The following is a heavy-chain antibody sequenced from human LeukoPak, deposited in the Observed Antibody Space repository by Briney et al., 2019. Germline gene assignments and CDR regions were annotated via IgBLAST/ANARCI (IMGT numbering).Heavy chain of an antibody. D-gene: IGHD5-12*01. CDR3: ARGTGSWLRLTRWFDP. J-gene: IGHJ5*02. CDR1: GYTFTNYD. V-gene: IGHV1-8*01. CDR2: MNPNSGNT. Sequence: ASVKVSCKASGYTFTNYDINWVRQATGQGLEWMGWMNPNSGNTDYAQKFQGRATMTRNTSISTAYMELSSLVSEDTAVYYCARGTGSWLRLTRWFDPWGQGTLVTVSS.